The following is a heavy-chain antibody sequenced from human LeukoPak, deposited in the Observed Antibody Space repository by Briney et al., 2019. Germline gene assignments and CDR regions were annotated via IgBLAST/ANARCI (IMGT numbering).Heavy chain of an antibody. CDR1: AGSISSYY. CDR3: ARGSITIFGVVIDGYFDY. CDR2: IYYSGST. V-gene: IGHV4-59*01. J-gene: IGHJ4*02. Sequence: SSETLSLTCTVSAGSISSYYWSWIRQPPGKGLEWIGYIYYSGSTNYNPSLKSRVTISVDTSKNQFSLKLSSVTAADTAVYYCARGSITIFGVVIDGYFDYWGQGTLVTVSS. D-gene: IGHD3-3*01.